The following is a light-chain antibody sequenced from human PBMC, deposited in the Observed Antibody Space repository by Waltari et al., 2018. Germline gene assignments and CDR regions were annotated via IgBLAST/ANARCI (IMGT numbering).Light chain of an antibody. CDR2: EVS. Sequence: QSALTPPASVSGSPGQSITISCTGTSSDFFGYNYVSWYQQHPGKAPKLIIYEVSNRPSGVSNRFSGSKSGNTASLTISGLQAEDEADYYCSSYTSSSTPCVFGTGTKVTVL. V-gene: IGLV2-14*01. CDR1: SSDFFGYNY. CDR3: SSYTSSSTPCV. J-gene: IGLJ1*01.